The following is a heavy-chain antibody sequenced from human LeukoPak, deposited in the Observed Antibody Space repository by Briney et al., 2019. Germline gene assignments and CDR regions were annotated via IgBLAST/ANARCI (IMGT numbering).Heavy chain of an antibody. J-gene: IGHJ3*02. CDR1: GCTFTGYY. V-gene: IGHV1-2*02. Sequence: ASVKVSCKASGCTFTGYYMHWVRQAPGQGLEWMGWINPNSGGTNYAQKFQGRVTMTRDTSISTAYMELSRLRSDDTAVYYCASDYYGSANDAFDIWGQGTMVTVSS. CDR2: INPNSGGT. CDR3: ASDYYGSANDAFDI. D-gene: IGHD3-10*01.